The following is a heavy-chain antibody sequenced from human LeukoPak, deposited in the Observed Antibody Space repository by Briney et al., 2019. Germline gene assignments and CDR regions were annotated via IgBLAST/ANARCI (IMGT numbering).Heavy chain of an antibody. CDR1: GFAFSNYG. V-gene: IGHV3-23*01. CDR2: ITGSGGTT. Sequence: GGSLRLSCAASGFAFSNYGMTWVRQAPGKGLGWVSGITGSGGTTYYADSVKGRFTISRDNSKNTLYLQMNSPRAEDTAAYYCAKDGNWARFENWGQGTLVTVSS. CDR3: AKDGNWARFEN. J-gene: IGHJ4*02. D-gene: IGHD7-27*01.